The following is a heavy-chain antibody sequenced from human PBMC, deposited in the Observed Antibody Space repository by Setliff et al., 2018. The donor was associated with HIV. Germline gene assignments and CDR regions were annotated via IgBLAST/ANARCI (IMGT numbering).Heavy chain of an antibody. J-gene: IGHJ4*02. CDR2: VYSSGFT. V-gene: IGHV4-4*07. CDR1: GGYLDSYS. Sequence: PSETLSLTCSVSGGYLDSYSWSWIRQPAGKGLEWIGQVYSSGFTDYNPSLKSRVTISVDTSKNQFSLKLSSVTAADTAVYYCARSSGYYSTVFYWGQGTRVTVSS. CDR3: ARSSGYYSTVFY. D-gene: IGHD3-22*01.